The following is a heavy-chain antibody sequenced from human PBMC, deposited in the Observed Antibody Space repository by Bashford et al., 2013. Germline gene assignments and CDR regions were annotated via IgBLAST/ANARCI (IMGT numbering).Heavy chain of an antibody. D-gene: IGHD3-10*02. J-gene: IGHJ4*02. CDR1: GYTLTELS. CDR3: ARVPIDSRVFNYYFDY. CDR2: FDPEDGET. Sequence: ASVKVSCKVSGYTLTELSMHWVRQAPGKGLEWMGGFDPEDGETIYAQKLQGRVTMTTDTSTSTAYMELRSLRSDDTAVYYCARVPIDSRVFNYYFDYWGQGTLVTVSS. V-gene: IGHV1-24*01.